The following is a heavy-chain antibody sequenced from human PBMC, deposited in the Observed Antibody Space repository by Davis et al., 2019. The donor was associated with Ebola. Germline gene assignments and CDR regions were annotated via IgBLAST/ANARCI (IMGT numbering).Heavy chain of an antibody. CDR1: GGSISSSSYY. J-gene: IGHJ5*02. Sequence: SETLSLTCTVSGGSISSSSYYWGWIRQPPGKGLEWIASIYYSGSTYYNPSLKSRVTISVDTSKNQFSLKLSSVTAADTAVYYCARSGYSYAWFDPWGQGTLVTVSS. V-gene: IGHV4-39*01. D-gene: IGHD5-18*01. CDR3: ARSGYSYAWFDP. CDR2: IYYSGST.